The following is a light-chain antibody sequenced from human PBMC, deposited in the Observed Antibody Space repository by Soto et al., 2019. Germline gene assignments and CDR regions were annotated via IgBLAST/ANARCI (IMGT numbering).Light chain of an antibody. CDR2: KAS. Sequence: DIQMTQSPSTLSASVGDGVTITCRASQSISDWLAWYQQKAGKAPKLLIYKASSLESGVPSRFSGSGSGTEFTLTISSLQPDDFATYYCQQYDTYAWTFGQGTKVEIK. CDR1: QSISDW. V-gene: IGKV1-5*03. CDR3: QQYDTYAWT. J-gene: IGKJ1*01.